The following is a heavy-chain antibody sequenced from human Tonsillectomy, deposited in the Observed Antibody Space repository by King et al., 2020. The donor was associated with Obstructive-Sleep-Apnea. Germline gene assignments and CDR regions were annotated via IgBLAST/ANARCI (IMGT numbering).Heavy chain of an antibody. D-gene: IGHD2-15*01. V-gene: IGHV3-48*01. Sequence: VQLVESGGGLVQPGGSLRLSCAASGFTFSSYSMNWVRQAPGKGLEWVSYISSSSSTIYYADSVKGRFTISRDNAKNTLYLKMNSLRAEDTAVYYCARDLRGYCSGGSCYFWGGFDYWGQGTLVTVSS. CDR1: GFTFSSYS. J-gene: IGHJ4*02. CDR2: ISSSSSTI. CDR3: ARDLRGYCSGGSCYFWGGFDY.